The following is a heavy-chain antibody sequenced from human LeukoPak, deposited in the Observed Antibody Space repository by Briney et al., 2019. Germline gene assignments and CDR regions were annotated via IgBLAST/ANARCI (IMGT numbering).Heavy chain of an antibody. D-gene: IGHD3-10*01. CDR2: ISWNSGSI. Sequence: PGGSLRLSCAASGFTFDDYAMHWVRQAPGKGLEWVSGISWNSGSIGYADSVKGRFTISRDNAKNSLYLQMNSLRAEDTAVYYCARLHRGIRELYWGPGTLVTVSS. CDR3: ARLHRGIRELY. V-gene: IGHV3-9*01. CDR1: GFTFDDYA. J-gene: IGHJ4*02.